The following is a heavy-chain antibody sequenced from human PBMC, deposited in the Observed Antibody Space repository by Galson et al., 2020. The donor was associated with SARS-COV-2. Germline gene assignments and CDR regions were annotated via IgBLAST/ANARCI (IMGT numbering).Heavy chain of an antibody. Sequence: SETLSITCVISGDSVSSDSAGWNWIRQSPSRGLEWLGRTYYRSKWYKDYAESVKGRITINTDTSKNQFSLQLNSVSPEDTAVYYCVRGWIRNMDVWGQGTTVTVSS. V-gene: IGHV6-1*01. CDR3: VRGWIRNMDV. J-gene: IGHJ6*02. CDR1: GDSVSSDSAG. CDR2: TYYRSKWYK. D-gene: IGHD2-2*03.